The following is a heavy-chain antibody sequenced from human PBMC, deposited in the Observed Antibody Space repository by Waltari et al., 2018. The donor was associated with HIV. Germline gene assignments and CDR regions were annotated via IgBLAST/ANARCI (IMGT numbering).Heavy chain of an antibody. Sequence: EVRMLESGGGLVRQGGPLRLSSAAPGVLFRHYNMNWVRQGPGTGLELVASIGSLQNFIHYADAVKGRFTVSRDNAKNSLYLQMNSLTAEDTAVYYCARGPSSGWSWFDPWGQGTLVTVSS. V-gene: IGHV3-21*01. D-gene: IGHD6-19*01. CDR1: GVLFRHYN. CDR3: ARGPSSGWSWFDP. CDR2: IGSLQNFI. J-gene: IGHJ5*02.